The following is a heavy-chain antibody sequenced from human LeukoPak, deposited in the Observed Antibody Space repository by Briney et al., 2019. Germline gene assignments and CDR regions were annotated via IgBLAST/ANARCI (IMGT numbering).Heavy chain of an antibody. CDR3: ARAISSRDGDYFDY. Sequence: ASVXVXXXASGYTFTSYAMHWVRQAXGQRLEXXGWINAGNGNTKYSQKFQGRVTITRDTSASTAYMELSSLRSEDTAVYYCARAISSRDGDYFDYWGQGTLATVSS. CDR2: INAGNGNT. CDR1: GYTFTSYA. D-gene: IGHD2-21*01. J-gene: IGHJ4*02. V-gene: IGHV1-3*01.